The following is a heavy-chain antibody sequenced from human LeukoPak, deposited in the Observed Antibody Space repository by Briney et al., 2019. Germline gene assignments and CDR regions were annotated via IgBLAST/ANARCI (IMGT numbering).Heavy chain of an antibody. V-gene: IGHV3-30*18. CDR3: AKGYYYDSSGYDAFDI. CDR2: ISYDVGKK. D-gene: IGHD3-22*01. Sequence: GGSLRLSCAASGFTFSSYGMHWVRQAPGKGLEWMAVISYDVGKKYYADSVKGRFTISRDNSKNTLYLQMNSLRAEDTAVYYCAKGYYYDSSGYDAFDIWGQGTMVTVSS. CDR1: GFTFSSYG. J-gene: IGHJ3*02.